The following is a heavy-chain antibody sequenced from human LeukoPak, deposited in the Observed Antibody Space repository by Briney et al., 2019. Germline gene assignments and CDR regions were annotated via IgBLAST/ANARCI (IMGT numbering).Heavy chain of an antibody. Sequence: GGSLRLSCAASGFTFSSYSMNWVRQAPGKGLEWVSYISSSSSTIYYADSVKGRFTISRDNAKNSLYLQMNSPRAEDTAVYYCARDPPFYYDSSGYYDYWGQGTLVTVSS. CDR1: GFTFSSYS. CDR2: ISSSSSTI. D-gene: IGHD3-22*01. J-gene: IGHJ4*02. CDR3: ARDPPFYYDSSGYYDY. V-gene: IGHV3-48*04.